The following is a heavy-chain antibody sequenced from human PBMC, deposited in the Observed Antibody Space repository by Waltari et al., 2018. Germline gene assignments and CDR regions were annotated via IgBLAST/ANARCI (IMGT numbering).Heavy chain of an antibody. CDR1: GIPFSDYS. V-gene: IGHV3-48*01. Sequence: DVQLVESGGDLVQPGGSLRLSCAASGIPFSDYSMNWVRQAPGKGLEWVAYISTRSTSKDYADSVRGRFTISRDNAKNSLYLQMNSLTAEDTGVYYCASEYSSGWATNHWGQGTLVTVSS. CDR2: ISTRSTSK. J-gene: IGHJ4*02. D-gene: IGHD6-19*01. CDR3: ASEYSSGWATNH.